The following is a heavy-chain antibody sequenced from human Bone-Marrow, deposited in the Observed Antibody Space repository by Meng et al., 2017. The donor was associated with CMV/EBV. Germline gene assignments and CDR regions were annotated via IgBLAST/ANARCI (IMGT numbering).Heavy chain of an antibody. J-gene: IGHJ6*02. CDR3: ARDGSTSLFHYHGMDV. CDR2: ISYDGSNK. D-gene: IGHD6-13*01. CDR1: GFTFSSYA. Sequence: GGSLRLSCAASGFTFSSYAMHWVRQAPGKGLEWVAVISYDGSNKYYADSVKGRFTISRANSKKTLYLQMSSLRTEDTAVYYCARDGSTSLFHYHGMDVWGQGTTVTVSS. V-gene: IGHV3-30*04.